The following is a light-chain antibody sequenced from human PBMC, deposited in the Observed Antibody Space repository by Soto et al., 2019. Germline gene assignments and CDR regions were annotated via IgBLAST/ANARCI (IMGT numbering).Light chain of an antibody. CDR1: QSISSW. Sequence: DIQMTQSPSTLSASVGDRVTITCRASQSISSWLAWYQQKPGKAPKLLIYKASSLESGVPSRFSGSGSGTEFTLTISSLQPDDFATYYCQQRSNWPPYTFGQGTKLEIK. CDR3: QQRSNWPPYT. J-gene: IGKJ2*01. V-gene: IGKV1-5*03. CDR2: KAS.